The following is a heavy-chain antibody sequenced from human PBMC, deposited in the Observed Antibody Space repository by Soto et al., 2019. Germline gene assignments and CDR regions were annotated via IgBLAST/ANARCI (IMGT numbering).Heavy chain of an antibody. D-gene: IGHD3-3*01. Sequence: PSETLSLTCAVYGGSFSGYYCSWIRQPPGKGLEWIGEINHSGSTNYNPSLKSRVTISVDTSKNQFSLKLSSVTAADTAVYYCARRRGGYYMDVWGKGTTVTVSS. CDR3: ARRRGGYYMDV. J-gene: IGHJ6*03. CDR2: INHSGST. CDR1: GGSFSGYY. V-gene: IGHV4-34*01.